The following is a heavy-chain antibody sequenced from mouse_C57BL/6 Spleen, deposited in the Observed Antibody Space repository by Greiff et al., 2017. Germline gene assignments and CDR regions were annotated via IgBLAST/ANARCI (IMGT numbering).Heavy chain of an antibody. CDR2: IDPSDSYT. J-gene: IGHJ4*01. CDR1: GYTFTSYW. D-gene: IGHD3-2*02. Sequence: QVQLQQSGAELVMPGASVKLSCKASGYTFTSYWMHWVKQRPGQGLEWIGEIDPSDSYTNYNQKFKGKSTLTVDKSSSTAYMQLSSLTSEDSAVYYCARTPDSSGYPDYYAMDYWGQGTTVTVSS. CDR3: ARTPDSSGYPDYYAMDY. V-gene: IGHV1-69*01.